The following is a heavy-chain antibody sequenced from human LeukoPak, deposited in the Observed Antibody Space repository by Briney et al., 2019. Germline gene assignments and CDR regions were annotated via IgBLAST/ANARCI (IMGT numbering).Heavy chain of an antibody. D-gene: IGHD3-10*01. J-gene: IGHJ4*02. Sequence: GGSLRLSCVASGFTFSTYDMNWVRQAPGKGLEWVSAITSTSNHINYADSVKGRFTISRDSANNLLYLQMNSLRAEDTAVYYCARVYSANGYGSGYYDYWGQGTLVTVSS. CDR3: ARVYSANGYGSGYYDY. V-gene: IGHV3-21*01. CDR2: ITSTSNHI. CDR1: GFTFSTYD.